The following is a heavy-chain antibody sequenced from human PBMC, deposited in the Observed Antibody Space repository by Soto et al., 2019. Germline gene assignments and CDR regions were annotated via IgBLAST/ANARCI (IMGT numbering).Heavy chain of an antibody. CDR2: IYPGDSDT. D-gene: IGHD5-12*01. CDR3: ARQSSGYDGRRNRLAP. V-gene: IGHV5-51*01. J-gene: IGHJ5*02. Sequence: GESLKISCKGSGYSFTTYWIGWVRQMPGKGLEWMGIIYPGDSDTRYSPSFQGQVTISADKSITTAYLQWSSLKASDTAMYYCARQSSGYDGRRNRLAPWGQGTLVTVSS. CDR1: GYSFTTYW.